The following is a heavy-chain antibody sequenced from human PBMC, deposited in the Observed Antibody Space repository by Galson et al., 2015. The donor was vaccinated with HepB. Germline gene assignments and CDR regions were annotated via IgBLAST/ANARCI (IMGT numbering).Heavy chain of an antibody. D-gene: IGHD3-10*01. V-gene: IGHV3-48*04. CDR3: ARDRGGSGSYLSYFYDMDV. Sequence: SLRLSCAASTFIFSPYSMNWVRQAPGKGLEWVAYISSSSGTIYYVDSVKGRFTISRDNAKNSLYLQMHSLRAEDTAVYYCARDRGGSGSYLSYFYDMDVWGQGTTVTVSS. J-gene: IGHJ6*02. CDR2: ISSSSGTI. CDR1: TFIFSPYS.